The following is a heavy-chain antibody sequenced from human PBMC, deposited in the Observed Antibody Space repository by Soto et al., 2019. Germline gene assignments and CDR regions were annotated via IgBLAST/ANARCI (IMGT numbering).Heavy chain of an antibody. V-gene: IGHV1-69*13. J-gene: IGHJ4*02. Sequence: VASVKVCCKASAGTVSSYSISWVRQAPGQGLEWMGGIIPIFGTTNYAQRLQGRVLITADESTSTAYMELSSLRSEDTAVYYCARAYSTVAGHFHHWGQGTLVTVSS. D-gene: IGHD6-19*01. CDR1: AGTVSSYS. CDR2: IIPIFGTT. CDR3: ARAYSTVAGHFHH.